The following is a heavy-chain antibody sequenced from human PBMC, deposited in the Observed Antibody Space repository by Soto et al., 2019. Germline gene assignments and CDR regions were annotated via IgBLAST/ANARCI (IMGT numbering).Heavy chain of an antibody. Sequence: EVQLVESGGGLVQPGGSLRLSCEASGFTFRNYDMHWVRQGTGKGLEWVSGISAAGDPDYADSVEGRFTISRENVQNSFFLQMNSLRVGDTAVHYCARTDRDFYGLDVWGQGTTVIVSS. J-gene: IGHJ6*02. CDR3: ARTDRDFYGLDV. CDR2: ISAAGDP. CDR1: GFTFRNYD. V-gene: IGHV3-13*05.